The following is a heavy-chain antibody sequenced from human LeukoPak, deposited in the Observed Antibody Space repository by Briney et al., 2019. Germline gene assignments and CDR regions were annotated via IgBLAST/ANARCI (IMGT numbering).Heavy chain of an antibody. J-gene: IGHJ4*02. Sequence: PGGSLRLSCAASGFTFSGYAMSWVRQAPGKGLEWVSAISGSGGSTYYADSVKGRFTISRDNSKNTLYLQMNSLRAEDTAVYYCAKEGYYYDSSSPSAFDYWGQGTLVTVSS. D-gene: IGHD3-22*01. V-gene: IGHV3-23*01. CDR3: AKEGYYYDSSSPSAFDY. CDR1: GFTFSGYA. CDR2: ISGSGGST.